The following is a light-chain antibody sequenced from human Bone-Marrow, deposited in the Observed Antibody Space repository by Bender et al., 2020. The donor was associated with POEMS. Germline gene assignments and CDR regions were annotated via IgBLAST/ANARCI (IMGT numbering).Light chain of an antibody. CDR1: SPNIGPVYI. CDR2: GNN. CDR3: QTYDNSLSGWV. J-gene: IGLJ3*02. V-gene: IGLV1-40*01. Sequence: QSVLTQPPSVSGAPVQRVPISSPGWSPNIGPVYILHCYQRFPGTAPKLLIFGNNNRPSGVPDRFSDSKSGTSASLAITGLQADDEAEYDCQTYDNSLSGWVFGGGTKLTVL.